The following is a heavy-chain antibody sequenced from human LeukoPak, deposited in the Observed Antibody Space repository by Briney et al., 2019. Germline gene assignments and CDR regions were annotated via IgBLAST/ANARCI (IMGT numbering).Heavy chain of an antibody. V-gene: IGHV1-69*05. Sequence: SVKVSCKASGGTFSSYAISWVRQAPGQGLEWMGRIIPIFGTANYAQKFQGRVTITTEESTTTAYMELSSLRSEDTAVYYYARDTLIGIQGAASFGALTFDYWGQGTLVTVSS. D-gene: IGHD3-16*02. CDR1: GGTFSSYA. CDR2: IIPIFGTA. CDR3: ARDTLIGIQGAASFGALTFDY. J-gene: IGHJ4*02.